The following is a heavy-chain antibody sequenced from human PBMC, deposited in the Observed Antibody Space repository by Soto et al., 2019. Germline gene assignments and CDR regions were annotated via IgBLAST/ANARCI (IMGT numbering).Heavy chain of an antibody. J-gene: IGHJ4*02. D-gene: IGHD6-19*01. Sequence: QVQLVESGGGVVQPGRSLRLSCAASGFTFSSYAMHWVRQDPGKGLEWVAVISYDGSNKYYADSVKGRFTISRDNSKNTLYLQMNSLRAEDTAVYYCAREDIAVAADYWGQGTLVTVSS. CDR1: GFTFSSYA. CDR3: AREDIAVAADY. V-gene: IGHV3-30-3*01. CDR2: ISYDGSNK.